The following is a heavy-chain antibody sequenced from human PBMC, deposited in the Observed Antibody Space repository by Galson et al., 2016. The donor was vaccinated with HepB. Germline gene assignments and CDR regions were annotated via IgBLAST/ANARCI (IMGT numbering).Heavy chain of an antibody. V-gene: IGHV4-59*02. CDR2: VYRSGNT. J-gene: IGHJ4*01. CDR3: TRGHVFCGGDCPSEY. Sequence: QVQLQESGPGLVRPSETLSLTCTVSGASVSSHYWNWIRQSPGKGLEWIGYVYRSGNTNYSPSLGSRVSMSIDTTRNQFTLNLGSVTEADTAMYYCTRGHVFCGGDCPSEYWGHGTLVVVSS. CDR1: GASVSSHY. D-gene: IGHD2-21*02.